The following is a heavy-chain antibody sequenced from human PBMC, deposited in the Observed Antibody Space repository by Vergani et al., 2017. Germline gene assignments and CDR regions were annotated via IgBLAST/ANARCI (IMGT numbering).Heavy chain of an antibody. CDR3: ARARAGRQWLAASGFDS. CDR2: ISAYNGDT. V-gene: IGHV1-18*01. CDR1: DYTFTNYG. Sequence: QVQLVQSGAEVKKPGASVRVSCKASDYTFTNYGISWVRQAPGQGLEWMGWISAYNGDTNYAKKLHGRVTMTTDASTSTAYMELRSLRSDDTAVYYCARARAGRQWLAASGFDSWGQGTLVTVSS. D-gene: IGHD6-19*01. J-gene: IGHJ4*02.